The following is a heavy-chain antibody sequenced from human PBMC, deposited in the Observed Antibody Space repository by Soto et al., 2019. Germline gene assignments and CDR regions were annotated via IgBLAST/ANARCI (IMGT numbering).Heavy chain of an antibody. Sequence: SGTLSLTCAVYGGSFSGCYWSWIRHPPAKGLDGGWEIDHSCSTNYIPSLQSRVTISVDTSKNQFSLKLSSVNAADTAVYYCARGHLYYDFWSGYPPLGMDVWGQGTTVTVLL. V-gene: IGHV4-34*01. CDR3: ARGHLYYDFWSGYPPLGMDV. CDR1: GGSFSGCY. D-gene: IGHD3-3*01. CDR2: IDHSCST. J-gene: IGHJ6*02.